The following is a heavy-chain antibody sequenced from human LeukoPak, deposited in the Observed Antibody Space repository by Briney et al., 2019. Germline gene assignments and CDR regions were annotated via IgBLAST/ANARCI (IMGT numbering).Heavy chain of an antibody. CDR3: ARDMDYRPVGNYYYGY. Sequence: GGSLRLSCAASGFTFSSYAMHWVRQAPGKGLEWVAVISYDGSNKYYADSVKGRFTISRDNSKNTLYLQMNSLRAEDTAVYYCARDMDYRPVGNYYYGYWGQGTLVTVSS. CDR2: ISYDGSNK. V-gene: IGHV3-30*04. J-gene: IGHJ4*02. D-gene: IGHD1-7*01. CDR1: GFTFSSYA.